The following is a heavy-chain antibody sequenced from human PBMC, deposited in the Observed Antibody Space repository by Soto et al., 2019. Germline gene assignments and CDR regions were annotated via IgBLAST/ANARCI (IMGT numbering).Heavy chain of an antibody. CDR3: GSVRPSGYVLS. CDR1: GGSLSSYY. CDR2: VYFSGNT. Sequence: TSETVSLTCTVSGGSLSSYYWTWIRQSPGKGLEWIGYVYFSGNTNYNPSLKSRVAISIDTSKNQFSLRLASVTAADTAFYYCGSVRPSGYVLSWGQGTLVTVSS. V-gene: IGHV4-59*01. J-gene: IGHJ5*02. D-gene: IGHD6-25*01.